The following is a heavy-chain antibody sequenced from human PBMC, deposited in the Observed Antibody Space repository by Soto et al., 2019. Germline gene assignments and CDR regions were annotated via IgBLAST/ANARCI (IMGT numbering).Heavy chain of an antibody. D-gene: IGHD6-13*01. CDR3: ARAGIAATGSGEYAMDV. CDR2: IYYSGST. CDR1: GGSISSSSYY. Sequence: QLQLQESGPGLVKPSETLSLTCTVSGGSISSSSYYWGWIRQPPGKGLEWIGSIYYSGSTYYNPSLKSRVTISVDTSKNQFSLKLSSVTAADTAVYYCARAGIAATGSGEYAMDVWGQGTTVAVSS. V-gene: IGHV4-39*01. J-gene: IGHJ6*02.